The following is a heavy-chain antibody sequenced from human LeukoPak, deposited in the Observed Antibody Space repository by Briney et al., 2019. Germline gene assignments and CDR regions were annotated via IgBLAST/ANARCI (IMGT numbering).Heavy chain of an antibody. CDR3: ARDGIRGPWYAFDI. D-gene: IGHD3-10*01. CDR2: ISGSSSYI. V-gene: IGHV3-21*01. J-gene: IGHJ3*02. Sequence: PGGSLRLSCAASGFTFSSYTMNWVRQAPGKGLEWVSSISGSSSYIYYADSVKGRFTISRDYAKNSLYLQMNGLRAEDTAVYYCARDGIRGPWYAFDIWGQGTMVTVSS. CDR1: GFTFSSYT.